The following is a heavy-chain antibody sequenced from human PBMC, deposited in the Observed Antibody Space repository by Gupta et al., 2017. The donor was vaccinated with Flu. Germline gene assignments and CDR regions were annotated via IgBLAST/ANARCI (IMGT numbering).Heavy chain of an antibody. CDR1: GFNFTVSS. Sequence: EVKLVESGGGLVQPGGSLRLSCAASGFNFTVSSMHWVRQAPGKGLEWVASISSGGTKIQYADSVRGRFTISRDNAKRSLYLHMNSLRVEDTAIFFCARVSGDYDKYAMDVWGQGTTVTVS. J-gene: IGHJ6*02. D-gene: IGHD2-21*02. V-gene: IGHV3-21*04. CDR3: ARVSGDYDKYAMDV. CDR2: ISSGGTKI.